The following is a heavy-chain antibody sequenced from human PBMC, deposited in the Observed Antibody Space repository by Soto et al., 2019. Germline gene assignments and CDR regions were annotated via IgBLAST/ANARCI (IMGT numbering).Heavy chain of an antibody. D-gene: IGHD2-2*01. J-gene: IGHJ6*03. CDR1: GGSIRGGRYF. V-gene: IGHV4-39*01. CDR2: IYHSGAT. Sequence: EALSPPRSGFGGSIRGGRYFLGRGRQPPREGVGRVGSIYHSGATFYDPYLRSRVTLSVDTTNNQFSLRLSSVTAADTAVYFCARQQYCGSSTCYDSLYYQYMDVWGKGTMVTVSS. CDR3: ARQQYCGSSTCYDSLYYQYMDV.